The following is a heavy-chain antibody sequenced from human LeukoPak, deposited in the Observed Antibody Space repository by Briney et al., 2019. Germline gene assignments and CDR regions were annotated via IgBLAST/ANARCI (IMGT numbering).Heavy chain of an antibody. J-gene: IGHJ4*02. Sequence: GGSLRLSCAASGFTFSSYAMSWVRQAPRKGLEWVSAISGSGGSTYYADSVKGRFTISRDNSKNTLYLQMNSLRAEDTAVYYCAKDEMATVVTGSCWGQGTLVTVSS. V-gene: IGHV3-23*01. CDR2: ISGSGGST. D-gene: IGHD4-23*01. CDR1: GFTFSSYA. CDR3: AKDEMATVVTGSC.